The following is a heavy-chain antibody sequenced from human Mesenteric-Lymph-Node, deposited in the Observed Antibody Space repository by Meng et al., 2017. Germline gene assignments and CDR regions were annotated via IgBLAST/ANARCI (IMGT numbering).Heavy chain of an antibody. CDR1: GGSISSGHYY. D-gene: IGHD2-21*01. CDR2: TSYSGST. V-gene: IGHV4-31*01. Sequence: QVQLQESGPGLVKPSQTLSLTCTVSGGSISSGHYYWSWIRQHPGKGLEWIGYTSYSGSTHYSPPLKSLVTISIDTSKNQFSLSSVTAADTAVYYCGRRMNVAGGWFDSWGQGTLVTVSS. J-gene: IGHJ5*01. CDR3: GRRMNVAGGWFDS.